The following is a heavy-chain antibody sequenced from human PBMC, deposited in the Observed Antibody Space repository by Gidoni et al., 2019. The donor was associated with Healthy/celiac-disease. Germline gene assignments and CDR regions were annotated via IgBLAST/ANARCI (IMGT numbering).Heavy chain of an antibody. CDR3: AKTSCSGGSCYPLSGAFDI. CDR2: ISGSGGST. V-gene: IGHV3-23*01. CDR1: GFTFSSYA. J-gene: IGHJ3*02. D-gene: IGHD2-15*01. Sequence: EVQLLESGGGLVQPGGSLRLSCAASGFTFSSYAMSWVRQAPGKGLEWVSAISGSGGSTYYADSVKGRFTISRDNAKNTLYLQMNSLRAEDTAVYYCAKTSCSGGSCYPLSGAFDIWGQGTMVTVSS.